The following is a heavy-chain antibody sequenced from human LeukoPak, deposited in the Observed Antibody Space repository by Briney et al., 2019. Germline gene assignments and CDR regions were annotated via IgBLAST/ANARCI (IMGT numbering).Heavy chain of an antibody. CDR1: GYSFTSYW. J-gene: IGHJ4*02. D-gene: IGHD3-22*01. CDR3: ARRASSIGGSYYYDSSGYYYDY. V-gene: IGHV5-51*01. Sequence: GESLKISCKGSGYSFTSYWIGWARQMPGKGLEWMGIIYPGDSDTRYSPSFQGQVTISADKSISTAYLQWSSLKASDTAMYYCARRASSIGGSYYYDSSGYYYDYWGQGTLVTVSS. CDR2: IYPGDSDT.